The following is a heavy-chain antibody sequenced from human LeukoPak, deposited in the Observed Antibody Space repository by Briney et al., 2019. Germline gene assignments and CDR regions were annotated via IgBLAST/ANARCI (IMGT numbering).Heavy chain of an antibody. CDR3: ARGPPRGKYYYMDV. J-gene: IGHJ6*03. D-gene: IGHD1-1*01. Sequence: GSLRPSCAAPGFTFSSFDKHWVRQPTGQGLEWVSTIGTASDTYYPGSVEGRFTLSRDNAENSLYLQMNSLTAGDTAVYYCARGPPRGKYYYMDVWGKGTTVTVSS. CDR2: IGTASDT. CDR1: GFTFSSFD. V-gene: IGHV3-13*01.